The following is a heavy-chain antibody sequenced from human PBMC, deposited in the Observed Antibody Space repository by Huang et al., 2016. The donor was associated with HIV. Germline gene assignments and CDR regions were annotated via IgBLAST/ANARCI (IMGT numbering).Heavy chain of an antibody. CDR3: TTESESSGWTMDHDAFDI. D-gene: IGHD6-19*01. CDR1: GFTFSNAW. V-gene: IGHV3-15*01. J-gene: IGHJ3*02. Sequence: EVQLVESGGGLVKHGGSLRLSCAASGFTFSNAWMSWVRQAPGKGLEWVGRINSKTDGRTTDYAAPVKGRFTISRDDSNNTLYLQMNSLKTEDTAVYYCTTESESSGWTMDHDAFDIWGQGTMVTVSS. CDR2: INSKTDGRTT.